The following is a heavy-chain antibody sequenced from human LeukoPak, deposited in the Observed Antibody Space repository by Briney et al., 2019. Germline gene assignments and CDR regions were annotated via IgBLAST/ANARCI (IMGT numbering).Heavy chain of an antibody. CDR1: GFTFSSYA. CDR2: ISYDGSNK. Sequence: GGFLRLSCAASGFTFSSYAMHWVRQAPGKGLEWVAVISYDGSNKYYADSVKGRFTISRDNSKNTLYLQMNSLRAEDTAVYYCARDRYDFWSGYYYYWGQGTLVTVSS. J-gene: IGHJ4*02. V-gene: IGHV3-30-3*01. D-gene: IGHD3-3*01. CDR3: ARDRYDFWSGYYYY.